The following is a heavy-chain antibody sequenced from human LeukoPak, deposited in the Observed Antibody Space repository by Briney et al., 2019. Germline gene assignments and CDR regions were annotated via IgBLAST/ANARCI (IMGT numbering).Heavy chain of an antibody. CDR2: INPNSGGT. CDR1: GYTFTGYY. V-gene: IGHV1-2*02. D-gene: IGHD1-26*01. J-gene: IGHJ5*02. Sequence: ASVKVSYKASGYTFTGYYMHWVRQAPGQGLEWMGWINPNSGGTNYAQKFQGRITMTRDTSISTAYMELSRLRSDDTAVYYCARDHSGSYYGTNWFDPWGQGTLVTVSS. CDR3: ARDHSGSYYGTNWFDP.